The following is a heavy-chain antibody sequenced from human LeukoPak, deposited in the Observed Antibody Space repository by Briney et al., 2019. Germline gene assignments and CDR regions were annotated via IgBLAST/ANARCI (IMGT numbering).Heavy chain of an antibody. CDR2: ITYSGTT. D-gene: IGHD6-13*01. J-gene: IGHJ3*02. CDR1: GDSISSSTYSTTYY. V-gene: IGHV4-39*07. Sequence: SETLSLTCTVSGDSISSSTYSTTYYWGWIRQPPGKGLEWIGSITYSGTTHYNASLKSRVTISVDTSKNQFSLRLNSVTAADTAVYYCARDLAYSNAFDIWGQGTMVTVSS. CDR3: ARDLAYSNAFDI.